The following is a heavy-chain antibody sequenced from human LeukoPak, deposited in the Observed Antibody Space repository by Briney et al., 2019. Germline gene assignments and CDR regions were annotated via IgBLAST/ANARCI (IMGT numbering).Heavy chain of an antibody. V-gene: IGHV1-8*03. Sequence: ASVKVSCKASGYTFTSYDINWVRQATGQGLEWMGWMNPNSGNTGYAQKFQDRVTITRNTSISTAYMELSSLRSEDTAVYYCARVMYWNYENFNHDAFDIWGQGTMVTVSS. CDR3: ARVMYWNYENFNHDAFDI. D-gene: IGHD1-7*01. CDR1: GYTFTSYD. J-gene: IGHJ3*02. CDR2: MNPNSGNT.